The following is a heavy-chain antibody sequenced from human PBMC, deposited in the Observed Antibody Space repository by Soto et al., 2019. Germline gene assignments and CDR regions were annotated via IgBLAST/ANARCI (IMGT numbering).Heavy chain of an antibody. J-gene: IGHJ3*01. CDR2: ISSSSSTI. D-gene: IGHD1-26*01. CDR1: GFTFSSYS. V-gene: IGHV3-48*01. Sequence: GGSLRLSCAASGFTFSSYSMNWVRQAPGKGLEWVSYISSSSSTIYYADSVKGRFTISRDNAENSPYLQMNSLRAEDTAVYYSARGRGGGRDVFVLGGKGKMVPVPS. CDR3: ARGRGGGRDVFVL.